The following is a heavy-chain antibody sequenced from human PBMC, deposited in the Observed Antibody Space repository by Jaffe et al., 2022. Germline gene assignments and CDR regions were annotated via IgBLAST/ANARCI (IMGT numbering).Heavy chain of an antibody. CDR2: IKQDGSEK. V-gene: IGHV3-7*01. J-gene: IGHJ4*02. Sequence: EVQLVESGGGLVQPGGSLRLSCAASGFTFSSYWMSWVRQAPGKGLEWVANIKQDGSEKYYVDSVKGRFTISRDNAKNSLYLQMNSLRAEDTAVYYCARDIRVVVVAATTGFDYWGQGTLVTVSS. CDR1: GFTFSSYW. D-gene: IGHD2-15*01. CDR3: ARDIRVVVVAATTGFDY.